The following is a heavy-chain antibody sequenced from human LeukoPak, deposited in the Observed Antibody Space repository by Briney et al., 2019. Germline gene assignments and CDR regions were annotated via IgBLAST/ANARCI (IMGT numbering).Heavy chain of an antibody. CDR1: GYSISSGYY. CDR3: ARDRGWELLLYYFDY. CDR2: NYHSGST. V-gene: IGHV4-38-2*02. D-gene: IGHD1-26*01. Sequence: SETLSLTCTVSGYSISSGYYWGWIRQPPGKGLEWIGSNYHSGSTYYNPSLKSRVTISVDTSKNQFSLKLSSVTAADTAVYYCARDRGWELLLYYFDYWGQGTLVTVSS. J-gene: IGHJ4*02.